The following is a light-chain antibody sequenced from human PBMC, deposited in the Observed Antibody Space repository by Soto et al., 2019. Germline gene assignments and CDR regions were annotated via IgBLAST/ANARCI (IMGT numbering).Light chain of an antibody. V-gene: IGKV1-5*01. CDR3: QQFHSFSRT. J-gene: IGKJ1*01. CDR2: DAS. CDR1: QSINNW. Sequence: SQTTESPSTLSGSVGDRGAVTCRASQSINNWLAWYQWKPGKAPKLLIYDASTLESGVPPRFSGSGSGTEFTLTISSLQPEDFATYYCQQFHSFSRTFGQGTKVDIK.